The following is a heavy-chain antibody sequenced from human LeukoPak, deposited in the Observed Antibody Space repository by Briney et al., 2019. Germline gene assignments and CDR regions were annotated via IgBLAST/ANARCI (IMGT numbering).Heavy chain of an antibody. CDR2: MNPNSGNT. V-gene: IGHV1-8*03. CDR1: GYIFTSYD. J-gene: IGHJ4*02. D-gene: IGHD3-22*01. Sequence: ASVKVSCKASGYIFTSYDINWVRQATGQGLEWMGWMNPNSGNTGYAQKFQGRVTITRNTSISTVYMELSRLRSEDTAMYYCAREDYYDSGSNDYWGQGTLVTVSS. CDR3: AREDYYDSGSNDY.